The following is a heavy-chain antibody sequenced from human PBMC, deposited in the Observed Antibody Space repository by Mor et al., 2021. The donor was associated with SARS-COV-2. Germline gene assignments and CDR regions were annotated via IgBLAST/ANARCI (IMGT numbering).Heavy chain of an antibody. D-gene: IGHD2-2*01. Sequence: SCDGNTKRYAESVKGRFTISRDNSKNTLDLEMNSQKVEDTAMYYCAREGECTTASGAFDIWGQGTTVTVSS. V-gene: IGHV3-30-3*01. J-gene: IGHJ3*02. CDR2: SCDGNTK. CDR3: AREGECTTASGAFDI.